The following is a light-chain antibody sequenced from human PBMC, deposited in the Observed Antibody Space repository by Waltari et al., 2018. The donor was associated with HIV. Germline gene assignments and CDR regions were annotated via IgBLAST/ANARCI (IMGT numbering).Light chain of an antibody. CDR1: QSISSY. CDR3: QQSYSTLPIT. V-gene: IGKV1-39*01. CDR2: GAS. J-gene: IGKJ5*01. Sequence: DPVTITCRASQSISSYLNWYQQKPGMAPKLLIYGASSLQSGVPSRFSGSGSGTDFTLTINSLQPEDFATYFCQQSYSTLPITFGQGTRLEIK.